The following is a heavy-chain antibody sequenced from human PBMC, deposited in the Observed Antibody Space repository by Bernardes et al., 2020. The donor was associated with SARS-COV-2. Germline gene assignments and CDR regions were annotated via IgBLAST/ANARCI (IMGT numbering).Heavy chain of an antibody. Sequence: GGSLRLSRAASGFTFSHYAIHWVRQAPGKGLEWVALISHDGSNRYYADSVKGRFTISRDNSDNTLNLQMNSLRPEDTAVYYCARDHSTEGRDAFDVWGQGKMVNVPS. CDR2: ISHDGSNR. D-gene: IGHD2-2*01. J-gene: IGHJ3*01. CDR1: GFTFSHYA. CDR3: ARDHSTEGRDAFDV. V-gene: IGHV3-30*04.